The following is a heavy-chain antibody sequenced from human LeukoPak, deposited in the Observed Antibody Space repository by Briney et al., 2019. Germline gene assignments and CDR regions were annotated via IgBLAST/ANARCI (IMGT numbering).Heavy chain of an antibody. CDR1: GFSLSTTGVA. CDR3: AHRGGGSFDY. V-gene: IGHV2-5*01. D-gene: IGHD5-12*01. J-gene: IGHJ4*02. Sequence: SGPTLVNPTQTLTLTCAFSGFSLSTTGVAVGWIRQPPGKALEWLALIYWSDDKRYSPSLKSRLAITKDASKNQVVLTVTNLDPVDAATYYCAHRGGGSFDYWGQGTLVTVSS. CDR2: IYWSDDK.